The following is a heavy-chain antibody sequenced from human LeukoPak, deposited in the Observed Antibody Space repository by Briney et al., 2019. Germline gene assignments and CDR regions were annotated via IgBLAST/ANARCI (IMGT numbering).Heavy chain of an antibody. CDR1: GFTFSSYG. Sequence: GGSLRLSCAASGFTFSSYGMHWVRQAPGKGLEWEAVIWYDGSNKYYADSVKGRFTISRDNSKNTLYLQMNSLRAEDTAVYYCARDRVGSGWFDYWGQGTLVTVSS. CDR3: ARDRVGSGWFDY. J-gene: IGHJ4*02. D-gene: IGHD6-19*01. CDR2: IWYDGSNK. V-gene: IGHV3-33*01.